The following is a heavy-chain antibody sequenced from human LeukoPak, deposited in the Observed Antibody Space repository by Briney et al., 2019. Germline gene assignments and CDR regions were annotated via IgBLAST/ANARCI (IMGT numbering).Heavy chain of an antibody. CDR2: ITSSSSTM. J-gene: IGHJ4*02. D-gene: IGHD6-13*01. Sequence: GGPLRLSCAASGFTFSSYEMHWVRQAPGKGLEWVSYITSSSSTMYYADSVKGRFTISRDNAKNSLYLQMSSLRAEDTAVYYCATLRPRQQLVVDHWGQGTLVTVSS. CDR1: GFTFSSYE. V-gene: IGHV3-48*03. CDR3: ATLRPRQQLVVDH.